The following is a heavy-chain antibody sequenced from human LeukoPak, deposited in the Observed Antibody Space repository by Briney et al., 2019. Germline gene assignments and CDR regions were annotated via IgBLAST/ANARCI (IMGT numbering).Heavy chain of an antibody. D-gene: IGHD3-22*01. CDR3: AKSPLNYYDSSGYHELDY. J-gene: IGHJ4*02. CDR1: GFTFSSYA. CDR2: ISGSGGST. V-gene: IGHV3-23*01. Sequence: GGSLRLSCAASGFTFSSYAMSWVRQAPGKGLEWVSAISGSGGSTYYADSVKGRFTISRDNSKNTPYLQMNSLRAEDTAVYYCAKSPLNYYDSSGYHELDYWGQGTLVTVSS.